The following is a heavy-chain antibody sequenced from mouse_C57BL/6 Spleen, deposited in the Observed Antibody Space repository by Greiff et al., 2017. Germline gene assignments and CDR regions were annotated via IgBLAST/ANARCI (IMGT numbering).Heavy chain of an antibody. V-gene: IGHV3-6*01. CDR2: ISYDGSN. D-gene: IGHD2-2*01. CDR1: GSSITSGYY. Sequence: EVQLQESGPGLVKPSQSLSLTCSVPGSSITSGYYWNWIRQFPGNKLEWLGYISYDGSNNYNPSLKNRIPITRDTSKNQFFLKLNSVTTDETATEYCAREEEGYVHYAMDYWGQGTSVTVAS. J-gene: IGHJ4*01. CDR3: AREEEGYVHYAMDY.